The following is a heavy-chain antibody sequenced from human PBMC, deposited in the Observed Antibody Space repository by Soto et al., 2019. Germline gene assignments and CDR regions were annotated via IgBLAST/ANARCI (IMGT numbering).Heavy chain of an antibody. CDR1: GGSISSSNW. Sequence: PSETLSLTCAVSGGSISSSNWWSWVRQPPGKGLEWIGEIYHSGSTNYNPSLKSRVTISVDTSKNQFSLKLSSVTAADTAVYYCARAAAGIAGWFDPWGQGTLVTVSS. D-gene: IGHD6-13*01. V-gene: IGHV4-4*02. CDR2: IYHSGST. J-gene: IGHJ5*02. CDR3: ARAAAGIAGWFDP.